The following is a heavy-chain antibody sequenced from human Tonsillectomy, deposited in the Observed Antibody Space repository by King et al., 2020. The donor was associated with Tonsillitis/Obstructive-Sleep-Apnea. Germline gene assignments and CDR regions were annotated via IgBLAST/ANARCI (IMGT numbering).Heavy chain of an antibody. D-gene: IGHD2-21*01. CDR1: GDSVSSNRAA. Sequence: VQLQQSGPGLVKPSQTLSLTCAISGDSVSSNRAAWNWIRQCPSRGLEWLGRTYYRSKGYNDYAVSLKSRITINPDTSKNQFSLQLNSVTPEDTAVYYCARTLYCGGDCACLDYWGQGTLVTVSS. V-gene: IGHV6-1*01. CDR3: ARTLYCGGDCACLDY. J-gene: IGHJ4*02. CDR2: TYYRSKGYN.